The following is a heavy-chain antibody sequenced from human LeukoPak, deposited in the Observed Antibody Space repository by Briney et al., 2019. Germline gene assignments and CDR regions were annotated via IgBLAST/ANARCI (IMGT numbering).Heavy chain of an antibody. Sequence: GGSLRLSCAASGFTFSSYAMSWVRQAPGEGLEWVSAISGSGGSTYYADSVKGRFNISRDNSKNTLYLQVNSLRAEDTAVYYCAKDSFRVKMLIVRGPHYFDYWGQGTLVTVSS. V-gene: IGHV3-23*01. J-gene: IGHJ4*02. CDR3: AKDSFRVKMLIVRGPHYFDY. D-gene: IGHD3-10*01. CDR1: GFTFSSYA. CDR2: ISGSGGST.